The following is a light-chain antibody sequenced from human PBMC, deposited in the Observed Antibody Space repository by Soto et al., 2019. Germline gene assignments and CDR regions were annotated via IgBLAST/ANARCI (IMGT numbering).Light chain of an antibody. CDR2: EVN. Sequence: SVLTQPASVSGSPGQSITISCTGTSSDVGGSNSVSWYQQHPGQAPKLMISEVNNRPSGVSNRFSGSKPGNTASLTISGLQAEDEADYYCSSSTSGSTPFVFGAGTKVTVL. CDR3: SSSTSGSTPFV. CDR1: SSDVGGSNS. V-gene: IGLV2-14*01. J-gene: IGLJ1*01.